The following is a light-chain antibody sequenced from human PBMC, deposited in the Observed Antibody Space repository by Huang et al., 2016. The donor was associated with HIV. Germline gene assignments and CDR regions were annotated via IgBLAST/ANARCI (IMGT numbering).Light chain of an antibody. Sequence: EIVLTQSPGTLSLSPGQRLTLSCRATQTVINNYLAWYQQKPGQSPRLLIYATATRADGIPDRFSGSGSATDFILTVSRLEPEDSAVYYCQQYALSPWTFGHGTKVEI. CDR1: QTVINNY. CDR3: QQYALSPWT. CDR2: ATA. V-gene: IGKV3-20*01. J-gene: IGKJ1*01.